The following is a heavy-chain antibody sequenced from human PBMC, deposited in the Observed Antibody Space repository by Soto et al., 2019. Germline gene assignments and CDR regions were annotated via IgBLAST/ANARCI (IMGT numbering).Heavy chain of an antibody. D-gene: IGHD1-26*01. CDR3: AREQGGRKAHGWFDP. CDR1: GYTFTSYY. V-gene: IGHV1-46*01. J-gene: IGHJ5*02. CDR2: INPSGGST. Sequence: QVQLVQSGAEVKKPGASVKVSCKASGYTFTSYYMHWVRQAPGQGLEWMGIINPSGGSTSYAQKFQGRATMTRDTSTSTVYMELSSLRSEDTAVYYCAREQGGRKAHGWFDPWGQGTLVTVSS.